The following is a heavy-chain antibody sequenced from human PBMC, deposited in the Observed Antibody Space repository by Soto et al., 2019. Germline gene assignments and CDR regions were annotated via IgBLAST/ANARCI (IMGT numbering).Heavy chain of an antibody. CDR1: GGTFGSYA. Sequence: QVQLVQSGAEVKKPGSSVKVSCKSSGGTFGSYAISWVRQAPGQGLEWMGGGIPIFGTPHYAQKFHGRVTITADIPTSTAYLELSSLKSADTAVYYCAKIRWTISLQKEDAIWGQRTLVTVSS. D-gene: IGHD2-15*01. V-gene: IGHV1-69*06. CDR3: AKIRWTISLQKEDAI. J-gene: IGHJ4*02. CDR2: GIPIFGTP.